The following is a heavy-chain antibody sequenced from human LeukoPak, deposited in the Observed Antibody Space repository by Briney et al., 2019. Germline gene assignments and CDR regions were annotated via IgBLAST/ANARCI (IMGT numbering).Heavy chain of an antibody. CDR1: GYTFTSYY. D-gene: IGHD3-3*01. V-gene: IGHV1-46*01. J-gene: IGHJ5*02. Sequence: GASVKVSCKASGYTFTSYYMHWVRQAPGQGLEWMGIINPSGGSTSYAQKFQGRVTMTRDTSISTAYMELSRLRSDDTAVYYCARTIFGVVTHSKGWFDPWGQGTLVTVSS. CDR3: ARTIFGVVTHSKGWFDP. CDR2: INPSGGST.